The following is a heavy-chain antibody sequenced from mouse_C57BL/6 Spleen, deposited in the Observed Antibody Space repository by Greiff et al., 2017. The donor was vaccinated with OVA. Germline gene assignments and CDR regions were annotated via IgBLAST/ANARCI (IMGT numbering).Heavy chain of an antibody. D-gene: IGHD2-4*01. CDR1: GYSITSGYD. J-gene: IGHJ3*01. CDR3: ARGDYDGAWFAY. V-gene: IGHV3-1*01. Sequence: EVQLQQSGPGMVKPSQSLYLTCTVTGYSITSGYDWHWIRHFPGNKLEWMGYISYSGSTNYNPSLKSRISITHDTSKNHFFLKLNSVTTEDTATYYCARGDYDGAWFAYWGQGTLVTVSA. CDR2: ISYSGST.